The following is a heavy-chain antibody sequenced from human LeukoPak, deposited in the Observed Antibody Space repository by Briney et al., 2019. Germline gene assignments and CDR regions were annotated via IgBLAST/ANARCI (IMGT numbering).Heavy chain of an antibody. V-gene: IGHV1-46*01. J-gene: IGHJ6*02. Sequence: ASVKVSCKASGYTFTSYYMHWVRQAPGQGLEWMGIINPSGGSTSYAQKFQGRVTMTRDTSTSTVYMELSSLGSEDTAVYYCARGCSSSSPYYYYGMDVWGQGTTVTVSS. CDR1: GYTFTSYY. D-gene: IGHD6-6*01. CDR2: INPSGGST. CDR3: ARGCSSSSPYYYYGMDV.